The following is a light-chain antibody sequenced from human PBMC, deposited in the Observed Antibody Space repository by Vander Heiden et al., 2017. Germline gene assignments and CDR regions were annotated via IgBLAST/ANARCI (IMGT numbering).Light chain of an antibody. CDR2: WAS. J-gene: IGKJ1*01. V-gene: IGKV4-1*01. CDR3: QQYDSAPRT. CDR1: QSVLYSSNNKNY. Sequence: DLVMTQSPDSLAVSLGERATINCKSSQSVLYSSNNKNYLAWYQQKPGQPTKLRFYWASSRESGVPDRFSGSGSETDFTLTISSLQAEDVAVYYCQQYDSAPRTFGQGTKVEIK.